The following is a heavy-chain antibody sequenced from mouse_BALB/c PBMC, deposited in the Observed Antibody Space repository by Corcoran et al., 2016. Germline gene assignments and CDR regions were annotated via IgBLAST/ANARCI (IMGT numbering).Heavy chain of an antibody. V-gene: IGHV3-6*02. Sequence: DVQLQESGPGLVKPSQSLSLTCSVTGYSITSGYYWNWIRQFPGNKLEWMGYISYDGSNNYNPSLKNRISITRDTSKNQFFLKLNSVTNEDTATYYCARNPHYYGSSPYYFDYWGQGTTLTVSS. CDR3: ARNPHYYGSSPYYFDY. CDR2: ISYDGSN. D-gene: IGHD1-1*01. CDR1: GYSITSGYY. J-gene: IGHJ2*01.